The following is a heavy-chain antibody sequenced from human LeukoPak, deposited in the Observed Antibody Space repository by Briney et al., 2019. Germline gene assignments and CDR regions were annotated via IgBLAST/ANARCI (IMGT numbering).Heavy chain of an antibody. CDR1: GGSISSYY. CDR3: ARDHFDWLLNRAFDI. V-gene: IGHV4-4*07. Sequence: SETLSLTCTVSGGSISSYYWSWIRQPAGKGLEWIGRIYTSGSTNYNPSLKSRVTMSVDTSKNQFSLKLSSVTAADTAVYYCARDHFDWLLNRAFDIWGQGTMVTVSS. J-gene: IGHJ3*02. D-gene: IGHD3-9*01. CDR2: IYTSGST.